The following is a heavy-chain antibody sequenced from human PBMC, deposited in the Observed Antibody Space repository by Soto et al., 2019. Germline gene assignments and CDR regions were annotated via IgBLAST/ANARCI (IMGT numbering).Heavy chain of an antibody. J-gene: IGHJ5*02. CDR3: ARVVPGAEAWFGP. D-gene: IGHD2-2*01. Sequence: ASVKVPRKTSGYTVSNYGITWVRQAPAQPLEWLGWISLYRDGTNYAQKFQGRVSITTDTSTTTAYMELRSLRSDDTAVYYCARVVPGAEAWFGPWGQGTLVTVSS. CDR1: GYTVSNYG. CDR2: ISLYRDGT. V-gene: IGHV1-18*01.